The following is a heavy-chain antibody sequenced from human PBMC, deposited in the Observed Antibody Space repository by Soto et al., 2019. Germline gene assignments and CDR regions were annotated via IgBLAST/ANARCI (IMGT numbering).Heavy chain of an antibody. CDR2: ISYDGRNK. J-gene: IGHJ4*02. V-gene: IGHV3-30*04. D-gene: IGHD3-3*01. CDR3: ARDSADFWSGYPYYFDY. Sequence: GESLKISCAASGFTFSSFAMHWVRQAPGKGLEWVTVISYDGRNKYYADSVKGRFTISRDNSKNTLYLQMKSLRPEDTAVYYCARDSADFWSGYPYYFDYWGQGTLVTVSS. CDR1: GFTFSSFA.